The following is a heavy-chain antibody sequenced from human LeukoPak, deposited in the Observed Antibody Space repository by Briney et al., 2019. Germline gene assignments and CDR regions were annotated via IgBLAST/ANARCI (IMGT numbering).Heavy chain of an antibody. CDR2: INTNTGNP. CDR1: GYTFTSYA. V-gene: IGHV7-4-1*02. CDR3: ARDQYCSSTSCYHGYYYYGMDV. J-gene: IGHJ6*02. D-gene: IGHD2-2*01. Sequence: ASVKVSCKASGYTFTSYAMNWVRQAPGQGLEWMGWINTNTGNPTYAQGFTGRFVFSLDTSVSTAYLQISSLKAEDTAVYYCARDQYCSSTSCYHGYYYYGMDVWGQGTTVTVSS.